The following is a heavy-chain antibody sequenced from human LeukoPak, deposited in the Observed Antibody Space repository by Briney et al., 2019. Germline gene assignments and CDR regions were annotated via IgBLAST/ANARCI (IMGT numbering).Heavy chain of an antibody. CDR2: IYYSGST. Sequence: AESLTLTCTASGCSISSCSYYWGWIPQPPGQGLDWIVSIYYSGSTYYNPSLKSRVTISVVTSNNHYSQKLSSVTAADTAVYYCARVGDGIAVAGTYYRDVWGKGTTVTVSS. CDR1: GCSISSCSYY. V-gene: IGHV4-39*07. CDR3: ARVGDGIAVAGTYYRDV. J-gene: IGHJ6*03. D-gene: IGHD6-19*01.